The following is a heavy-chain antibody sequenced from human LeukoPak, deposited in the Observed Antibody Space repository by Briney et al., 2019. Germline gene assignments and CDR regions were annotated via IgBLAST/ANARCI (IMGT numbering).Heavy chain of an antibody. D-gene: IGHD3-10*01. V-gene: IGHV3-21*01. J-gene: IGHJ4*02. CDR2: ISSSSSYI. Sequence: GGSLRLSCAASGFTFGSYSMNWVRRAPGKGLEWVSSISSSSSYIYYADSVKGRFTISRDNAKNSLYLQMNSLRAEDTAVYYCARGGSGSPFDYWGQGTLVTVSS. CDR3: ARGGSGSPFDY. CDR1: GFTFGSYS.